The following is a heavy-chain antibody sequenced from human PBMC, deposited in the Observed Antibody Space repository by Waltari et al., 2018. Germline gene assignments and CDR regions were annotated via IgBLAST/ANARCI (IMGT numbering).Heavy chain of an antibody. CDR2: INPSGGST. CDR3: ASSYDFWRLFDP. V-gene: IGHV1-46*01. CDR1: GYTFTSYS. Sequence: QVQLVQSGAEVKKPGASVKVSCKASGYTFTSYSMHWVRQAPGQGLEWMGIINPSGGSTSYAQKFQGRVTMTRDTSTSTVYMELSSLRSEDTAVYYCASSYDFWRLFDPWGQGTLVTVSS. D-gene: IGHD3-3*01. J-gene: IGHJ5*02.